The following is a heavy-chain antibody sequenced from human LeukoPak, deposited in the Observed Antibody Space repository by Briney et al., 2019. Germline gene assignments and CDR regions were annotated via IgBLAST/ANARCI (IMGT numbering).Heavy chain of an antibody. CDR1: GFTFSSYW. V-gene: IGHV3-7*01. D-gene: IGHD6-13*01. CDR3: ARDGQEAAAGLDY. J-gene: IGHJ4*02. Sequence: PGGSLRLSCAASGFTFSSYWMSWVRQAPGKGLEWVANIKQDGSEKYYVDSVKGRFTISRDNAKNSLYLQMNSLRAEDTAWDYCARDGQEAAAGLDYWGQGTLVTVSS. CDR2: IKQDGSEK.